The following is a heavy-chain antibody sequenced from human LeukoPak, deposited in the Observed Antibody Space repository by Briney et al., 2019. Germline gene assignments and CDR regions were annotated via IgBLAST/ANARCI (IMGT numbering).Heavy chain of an antibody. CDR1: GFTFSSYW. D-gene: IGHD3-16*01. CDR2: IKQDGSEK. Sequence: GGSLRLSCAASGFTFSSYWMSWVRQAPGKGLEWVANIKQDGSEKYYVDSVKGRFTISRDNARNSLFLQMNSLRVEDTAVYYCASQSYARFDPWGQGTLVTVSS. V-gene: IGHV3-7*01. J-gene: IGHJ5*02. CDR3: ASQSYARFDP.